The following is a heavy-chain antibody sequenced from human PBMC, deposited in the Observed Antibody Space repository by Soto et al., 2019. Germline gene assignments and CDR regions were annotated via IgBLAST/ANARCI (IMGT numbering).Heavy chain of an antibody. D-gene: IGHD3-22*01. V-gene: IGHV1-18*01. J-gene: IGHJ6*02. Sequence: QVQLVQSGAEVKKPGASVKVSCKASGYTFTSYGISWVRQAPGQGLEWMGWISAYNGNTNYAQKLQGRATMTTDTSTSTAYMELRSLRSDDTAVYYCARASYYDSSGYTSYYYYYGMDVWGQGTTVTVSS. CDR2: ISAYNGNT. CDR1: GYTFTSYG. CDR3: ARASYYDSSGYTSYYYYYGMDV.